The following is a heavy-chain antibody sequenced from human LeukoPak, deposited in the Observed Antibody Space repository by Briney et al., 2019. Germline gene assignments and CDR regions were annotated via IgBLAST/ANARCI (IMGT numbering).Heavy chain of an antibody. V-gene: IGHV3-30-3*01. Sequence: GGSLRLSCAASGFTFSSYAMHWVRQAPGKGLEWVAVISYDGSNKYYADSVKGRFTISRDNSKNTLYLQMNSLRAEDTAVYYCARDHILVGAIDYWGQGTLVTVSS. CDR1: GFTFSSYA. D-gene: IGHD1-26*01. CDR3: ARDHILVGAIDY. CDR2: ISYDGSNK. J-gene: IGHJ4*02.